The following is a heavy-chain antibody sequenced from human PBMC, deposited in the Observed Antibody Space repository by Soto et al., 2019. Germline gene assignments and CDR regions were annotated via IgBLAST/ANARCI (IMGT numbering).Heavy chain of an antibody. D-gene: IGHD2-2*03. Sequence: GESLKISCKGAGYSFTSYWISWVSQMPGKGLEWMGRIDPSDSYTNYSPSFQGHVTISADKSISTAYLQWSSLKASDTAVYYCARLNGYCITTNCHGYYGMDVWGQGTTVTVSS. J-gene: IGHJ6*02. CDR1: GYSFTSYW. V-gene: IGHV5-10-1*01. CDR2: IDPSDSYT. CDR3: ARLNGYCITTNCHGYYGMDV.